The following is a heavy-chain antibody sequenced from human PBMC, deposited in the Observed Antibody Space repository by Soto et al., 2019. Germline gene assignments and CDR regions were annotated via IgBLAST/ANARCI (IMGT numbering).Heavy chain of an antibody. Sequence: GGSLRLSCSASGFTFSSYAMHWVRQAPGKGLEYVSAISSNGGSTYYADSVKGRFTISRDNSKNTLYLQMSSLRAEDTAVYYCVKGPLRFLEWLQLENWFDPWGQGTLVTVSS. V-gene: IGHV3-64D*06. CDR2: ISSNGGST. D-gene: IGHD3-3*01. CDR1: GFTFSSYA. CDR3: VKGPLRFLEWLQLENWFDP. J-gene: IGHJ5*02.